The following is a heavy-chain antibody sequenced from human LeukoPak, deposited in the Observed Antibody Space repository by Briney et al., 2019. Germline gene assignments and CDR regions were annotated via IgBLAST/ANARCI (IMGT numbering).Heavy chain of an antibody. V-gene: IGHV3-66*02. Sequence: GGSLRLSCVASGFSFSSGYMTWARQAPGKALEWVSLIYSDDSANYPASVKGRFTISRDNSKSTLRLRIDTLSNDDTAMYYYAIDPWQEPTTLHWGQGIMVTVSS. CDR1: GFSFSSGY. J-gene: IGHJ4*02. CDR2: IYSDDSA. CDR3: AIDPWQEPTTLH. D-gene: IGHD1-26*01.